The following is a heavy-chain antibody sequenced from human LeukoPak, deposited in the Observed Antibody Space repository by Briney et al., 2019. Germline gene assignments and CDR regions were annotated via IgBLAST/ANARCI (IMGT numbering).Heavy chain of an antibody. V-gene: IGHV3-30-3*01. CDR2: ISYGGSNK. CDR3: ARGTGDFIHYYGMDV. D-gene: IGHD2-8*02. J-gene: IGHJ6*02. CDR1: GFTFSSYA. Sequence: GGSLRLSCAASGFTFSSYAMHWVRQAPGKGLEWVAVISYGGSNKYYADSVKGRFTISRDNSKNTLYLQMNSLRAEDTAVYYCARGTGDFIHYYGMDVWGQGTTVTVSS.